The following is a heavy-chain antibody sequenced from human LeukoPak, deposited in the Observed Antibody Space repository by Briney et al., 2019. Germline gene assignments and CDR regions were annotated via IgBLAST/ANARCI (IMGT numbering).Heavy chain of an antibody. CDR1: RFTFSNYG. CDR2: IRYDGGSK. V-gene: IGHV3-30*02. J-gene: IGHJ4*02. CDR3: ARFYYDSSGYFDY. D-gene: IGHD3-22*01. Sequence: GGSLRLSCAASRFTFSNYGMHWVRQAPGKGLEWVAFIRYDGGSKYYADSVKGRFTISRDNSKNTLYLQMNSLRAEDTAVYYCARFYYDSSGYFDYWGQGTLVTVSS.